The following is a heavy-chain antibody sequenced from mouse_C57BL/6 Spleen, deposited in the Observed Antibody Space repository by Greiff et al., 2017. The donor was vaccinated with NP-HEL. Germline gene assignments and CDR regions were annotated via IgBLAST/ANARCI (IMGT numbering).Heavy chain of an antibody. CDR2: IYPGDGDT. D-gene: IGHD4-1*01. V-gene: IGHV1-82*01. J-gene: IGHJ2*01. CDR1: GYAFSSSW. CDR3: ARRLTGRGFDY. Sequence: VQLQQSGPELVKPGASVKISCKASGYAFSSSWMNWVKQRPGKGLEWIGRIYPGDGDTNYNGKFKGKATLTADKSSSTAYMQLSSLTSEDSAVYICARRLTGRGFDYWGQGTTLTVSA.